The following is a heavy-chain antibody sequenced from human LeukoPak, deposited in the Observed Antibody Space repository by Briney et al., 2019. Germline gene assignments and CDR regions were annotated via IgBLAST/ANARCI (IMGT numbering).Heavy chain of an antibody. CDR1: GGSISSYY. V-gene: IGHV4-59*01. Sequence: SETLSLTCTVSGGSISSYYWSWIRQPPGKGLEWIGYIYYSGSTNYNPSLKSRVTISVDTSKNQFSLKLSSVTAADTAVYYCAREVYPDYGDSYFDYWGQGTLVTVSS. CDR3: AREVYPDYGDSYFDY. D-gene: IGHD4-17*01. CDR2: IYYSGST. J-gene: IGHJ4*02.